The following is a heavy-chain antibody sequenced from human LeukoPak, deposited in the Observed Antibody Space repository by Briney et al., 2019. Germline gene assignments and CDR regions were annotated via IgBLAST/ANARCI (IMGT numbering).Heavy chain of an antibody. V-gene: IGHV3-9*01. CDR2: ISWNSGSI. J-gene: IGHJ4*02. D-gene: IGHD6-19*01. Sequence: GGSQRLSCAASGFTFDDYAMHWVRQAPGKGLEWVSGISWNSGSIGYADSVKGRFTISRDNAKNSLYLQMNSLRAEDTALYYCAKGDTFGSGWYGGVDYWGQGTLVTVSS. CDR3: AKGDTFGSGWYGGVDY. CDR1: GFTFDDYA.